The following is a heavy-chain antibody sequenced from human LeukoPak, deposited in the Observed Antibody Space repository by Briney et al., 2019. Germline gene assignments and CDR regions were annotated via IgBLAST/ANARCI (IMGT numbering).Heavy chain of an antibody. J-gene: IGHJ4*02. CDR1: GFTFSSYA. D-gene: IGHD3-22*01. CDR3: TKGQRANSGYFYFDC. V-gene: IGHV3-23*01. Sequence: GGSLRLSCAASGFTFSSYAMRWVRQVPGTGLEWVSAIGTGGSTYYADSVKGRFTISRDNSMDTLYLQMNSLRAEDTAIYYCTKGQRANSGYFYFDCWGQGTLVTVSS. CDR2: IGTGGST.